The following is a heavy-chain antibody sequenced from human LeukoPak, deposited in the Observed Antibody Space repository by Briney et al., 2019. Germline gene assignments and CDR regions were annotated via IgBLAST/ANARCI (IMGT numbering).Heavy chain of an antibody. CDR2: IYSGGST. CDR1: GFTVSSNY. V-gene: IGHV3-53*01. CDR3: AREGAAAGALYAFDI. J-gene: IGHJ3*02. D-gene: IGHD6-13*01. Sequence: GGSLRLSCAASGFTVSSNYMSWVRQAPGKGLEWVSVIYSGGSTYYADSVKGRFTISRDNSKNTLYLQMNSLRAEDTAVYYCAREGAAAGALYAFDIWGQGTMVTVSS.